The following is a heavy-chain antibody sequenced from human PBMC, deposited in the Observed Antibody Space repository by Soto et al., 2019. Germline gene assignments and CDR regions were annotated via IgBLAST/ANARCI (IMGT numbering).Heavy chain of an antibody. CDR1: EDSVSNNSAA. D-gene: IGHD6-13*01. CDR2: TYYRSKWYN. V-gene: IGHV6-1*01. J-gene: IGHJ6*02. Sequence: SQTLSLTCAVSEDSVSNNSAAWNWIRQSPSRGLEWLGRTYYRSKWYNDYAVSVKSRITINPDTSKNQFSLQLNSVTPEDTAVYFCARDRGSSPHYYYYGMDVWGQGTTVTVSS. CDR3: ARDRGSSPHYYYYGMDV.